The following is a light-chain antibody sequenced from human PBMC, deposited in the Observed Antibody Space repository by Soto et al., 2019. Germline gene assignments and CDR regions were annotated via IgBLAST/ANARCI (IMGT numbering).Light chain of an antibody. CDR2: EVA. Sequence: QSALTQPASVSGSPGQSITFSCTGTSWDIGTYDFVSWYQHYPGKAPKLIIFEVANRPPGISDRFSGSKSGNTASLTISGLQPEDEADYYCRSYTTRSLLVFGGGTKVTVL. CDR3: RSYTTRSLLV. V-gene: IGLV2-14*01. CDR1: SWDIGTYDF. J-gene: IGLJ2*01.